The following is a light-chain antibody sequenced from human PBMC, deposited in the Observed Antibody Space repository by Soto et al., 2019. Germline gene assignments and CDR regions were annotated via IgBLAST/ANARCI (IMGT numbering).Light chain of an antibody. CDR3: LQYNVYPLT. CDR2: KAS. V-gene: IGKV1-5*03. Sequence: DIQMTQSPSTLSASVGDRVTITCRASQNINRWLAWYQQRPGKAPNLLIHKASTLEAGVPSRFSGSASGTEFTLTISSLQPDDFAAYFCLQYNVYPLTFGGGT. CDR1: QNINRW. J-gene: IGKJ4*01.